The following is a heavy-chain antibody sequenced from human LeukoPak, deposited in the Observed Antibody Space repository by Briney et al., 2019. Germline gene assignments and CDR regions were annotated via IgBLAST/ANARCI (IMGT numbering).Heavy chain of an antibody. CDR1: GGSISSLY. CDR3: AQGDMITFGGVIVSLHFDY. J-gene: IGHJ4*02. CDR2: IYYTGST. V-gene: IGHV4-59*08. Sequence: PSETLSLTCSVSGGSISSLYWSWIRQPPGKGLEWIGYIYYTGSTNYNPSLKSRVTMFVDMSKNQFSLRLSSVTAADTAVYYCAQGDMITFGGVIVSLHFDYWGQGTLVTVSS. D-gene: IGHD3-16*02.